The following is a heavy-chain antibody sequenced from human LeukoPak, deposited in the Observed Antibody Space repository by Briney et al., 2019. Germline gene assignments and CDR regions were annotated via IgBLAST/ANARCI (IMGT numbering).Heavy chain of an antibody. V-gene: IGHV4-61*02. J-gene: IGHJ4*02. CDR3: ARGEYGDYGYDY. D-gene: IGHD4-17*01. CDR2: IYTSGST. Sequence: SETLSLTCTVSGGSISSGSYYWSWIRQPAGKGLEWIGRIYTSGSTNYNPSLKSRVTISVDTSKNQFSLKLSSVTAADTAVYYCARGEYGDYGYDYWGQGTLVTVSS. CDR1: GGSISSGSYY.